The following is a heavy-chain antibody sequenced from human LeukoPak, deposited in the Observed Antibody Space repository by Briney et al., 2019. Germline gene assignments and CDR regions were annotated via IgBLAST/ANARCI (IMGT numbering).Heavy chain of an antibody. J-gene: IGHJ6*02. D-gene: IGHD3-10*01. CDR3: ARGAYGSGSSYNYYGMDV. V-gene: IGHV4-39*07. CDR2: IYYSGST. CDR1: GGSISSSSYY. Sequence: SETLSLTCTVSGGSISSSSYYWGWIRQPPGKGLEWIGSIYYSGSTYYNPSLKSRVTISVDTSKNQFSLKLSSVTAADTAVYYCARGAYGSGSSYNYYGMDVWGQGTTVTVSS.